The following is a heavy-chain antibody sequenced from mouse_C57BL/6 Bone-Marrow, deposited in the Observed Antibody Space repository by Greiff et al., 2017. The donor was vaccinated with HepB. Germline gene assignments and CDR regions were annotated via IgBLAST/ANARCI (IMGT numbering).Heavy chain of an antibody. CDR2: IFPGSGST. V-gene: IGHV1-75*01. J-gene: IGHJ1*03. D-gene: IGHD1-1*01. Sequence: QVQLQQSGPELVKPGASVKISCKASGYTFTDYYINWVKQRPGQGLEWIGWIFPGSGSTYYNEKFKGKATLTVDKSSSTAYMLLSSLTSEDSAVYFCARWGVYYYGSSYGYFDVWGTGTTVTVSS. CDR3: ARWGVYYYGSSYGYFDV. CDR1: GYTFTDYY.